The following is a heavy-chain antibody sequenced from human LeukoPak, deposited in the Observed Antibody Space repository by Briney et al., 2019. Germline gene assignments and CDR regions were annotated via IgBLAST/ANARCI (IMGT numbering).Heavy chain of an antibody. D-gene: IGHD1-26*01. CDR3: ARGEIIRSGFDY. V-gene: IGHV1-69*13. J-gene: IGHJ4*02. CDR1: GGTFSSYA. CDR2: IIPIFGTA. Sequence: ASVKVSCKASGGTFSSYAISWVRQAPGQGLEWMGGIIPIFGTANYAQKFQGRVTITADESTSTAYMELSSLRSEDTAVYYCARGEIIRSGFDYRGQGTLVTVSS.